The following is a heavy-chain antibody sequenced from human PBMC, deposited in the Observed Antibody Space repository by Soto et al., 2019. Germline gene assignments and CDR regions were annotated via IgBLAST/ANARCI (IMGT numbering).Heavy chain of an antibody. CDR2: INWNGGST. J-gene: IGHJ4*02. V-gene: IGHV3-20*04. CDR1: GFTFDDYG. D-gene: IGHD3-22*01. CDR3: ARKLDSSGYYRYFDY. Sequence: GGSLRLSCAASGFTFDDYGMSWVRQAPGKGLEWVSGINWNGGSTGYADSVKGRFTISRDNAKNSLYLQMNSLRAEDTALYYCARKLDSSGYYRYFDYWGQGTLVTVSS.